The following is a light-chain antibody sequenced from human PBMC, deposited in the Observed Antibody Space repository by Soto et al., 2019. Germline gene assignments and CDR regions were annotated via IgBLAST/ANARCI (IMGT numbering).Light chain of an antibody. CDR3: QQSNIWPPVT. J-gene: IGKJ5*01. V-gene: IGKV3-11*01. Sequence: EIVLTQAPGTLSLSPGERATLSCRASQSVSSTYLAWYQQKPGQAPRLVIYGAFNRATGIPARFSGSGSGTDFTLTIRSLEPEDFAVYYCQQSNIWPPVTCGQGTRLEIK. CDR1: QSVSSTY. CDR2: GAF.